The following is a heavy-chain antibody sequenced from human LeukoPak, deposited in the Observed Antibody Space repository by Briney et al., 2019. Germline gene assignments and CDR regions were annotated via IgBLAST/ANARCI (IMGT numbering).Heavy chain of an antibody. CDR3: ARWALRSAFDM. J-gene: IGHJ3*02. CDR1: GVSITSNY. D-gene: IGHD3-10*01. CDR2: MYHSGKT. V-gene: IGHV4-59*01. Sequence: PETLSLTCTVSGVSITSNYWSWIRQSPGKGLEWIGYMYHSGKTNYNPSLKSRVTISIDTSTNQLSLKLTSVTVADTAVYYCARWALRSAFDMWGQGTMVTVSS.